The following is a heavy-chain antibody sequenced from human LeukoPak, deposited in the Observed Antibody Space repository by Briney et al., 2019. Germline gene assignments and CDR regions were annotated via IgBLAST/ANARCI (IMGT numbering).Heavy chain of an antibody. D-gene: IGHD3-16*01. CDR3: AKDRSWGLDF. CDR2: ISSNGGST. Sequence: GGSLRLSCSASGFTFSSYAMHWVRQAPGKGLEYVSAISSNGGSTYYADSVKGRFTISRDNSKNTVYLQMNGLRAEDTALYYCAKDRSWGLDFWGQGTLVTVSA. V-gene: IGHV3-64*04. CDR1: GFTFSSYA. J-gene: IGHJ4*02.